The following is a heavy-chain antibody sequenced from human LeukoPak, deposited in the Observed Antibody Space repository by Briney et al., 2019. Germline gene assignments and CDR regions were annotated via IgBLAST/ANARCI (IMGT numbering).Heavy chain of an antibody. CDR1: GGSISTTTYY. J-gene: IGHJ3*02. CDR3: ARHCSDSNCYRLDAFDI. Sequence: SETLSLTCTVSGGSISTTTYYWDWIRQPPGKGLEYVGSIYYSGSTYYTSSLESRVTISIDTAKNQFSLKLISVTAADTAVYFCARHCSDSNCYRLDAFDIWGQGTLVTVSS. CDR2: IYYSGST. V-gene: IGHV4-39*01. D-gene: IGHD2-15*01.